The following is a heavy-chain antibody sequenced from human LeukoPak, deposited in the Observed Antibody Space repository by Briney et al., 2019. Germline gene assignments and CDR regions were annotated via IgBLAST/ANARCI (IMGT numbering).Heavy chain of an antibody. D-gene: IGHD3-3*02. V-gene: IGHV4-4*09. CDR1: GGSIGSYY. J-gene: IGHJ4*02. CDR2: IYTSGST. Sequence: PETLSLTCTVSGGSIGSYYWSWIRQPPGKGLEWMGCIYTSGSTNYNPSLKSRVTISVDTSKNQFSLRLSSVTAADTAVYYCARLSPAVWGQGTLVTVSS. CDR3: ARLSPAV.